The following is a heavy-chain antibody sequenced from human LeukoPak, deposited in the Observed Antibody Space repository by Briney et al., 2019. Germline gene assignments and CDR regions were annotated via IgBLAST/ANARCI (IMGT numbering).Heavy chain of an antibody. CDR2: INHSGST. V-gene: IGHV4-34*01. D-gene: IGHD1-26*01. J-gene: IGHJ6*02. Sequence: SETLSLTCAVYGGSFSGYYWSWIRQPPGKGLEWIEEINHSGSTNYNPSLKSRVTISVDTSKNQFSLKLSSVTAADTAVYYCARGRGAVDVWGQGTTVTVSS. CDR3: ARGRGAVDV. CDR1: GGSFSGYY.